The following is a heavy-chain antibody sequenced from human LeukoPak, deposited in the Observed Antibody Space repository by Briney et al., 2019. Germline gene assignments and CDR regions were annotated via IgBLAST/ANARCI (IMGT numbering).Heavy chain of an antibody. V-gene: IGHV3-9*01. J-gene: IGHJ4*02. Sequence: PGGSLRLSCSASGFPFDDYAMHWVRQAPGKGLEWVSGISWNSGSIGYADSVKGRFTISRDNAKNSLYLQMNSLGAEDTAVYYCARDRADPDYGDYVFGYWGQGTLVTVSS. D-gene: IGHD4-17*01. CDR2: ISWNSGSI. CDR3: ARDRADPDYGDYVFGY. CDR1: GFPFDDYA.